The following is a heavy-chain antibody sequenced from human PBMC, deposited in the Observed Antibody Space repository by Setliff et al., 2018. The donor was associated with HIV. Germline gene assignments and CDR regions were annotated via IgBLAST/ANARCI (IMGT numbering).Heavy chain of an antibody. CDR3: ATMGRRGWYYFDN. J-gene: IGHJ4*02. CDR2: IYYSGRT. D-gene: IGHD6-19*01. CDR1: GGSISSSSYY. V-gene: IGHV4-39*01. Sequence: SETLSLTCTVSGGSISSSSYYWGWIRQPPGKGLEWIGSIYYSGRTYYNPSLKSRVTTSVEKSKNQFSLKLSSVTAADTAVYYCATMGRRGWYYFDNWGQGTLVTVSS.